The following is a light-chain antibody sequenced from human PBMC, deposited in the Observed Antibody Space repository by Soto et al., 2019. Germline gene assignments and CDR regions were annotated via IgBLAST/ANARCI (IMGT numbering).Light chain of an antibody. CDR2: GAS. Sequence: EVVMTQSPATVSVSPGEGVTLSCRASQTISNDLTWYQQKPGQAPRLLIYGASSRATGIPDRFSGSGSGTDFTLTISRLEPEDFAVYYCQQYANSPPTFGQGTKVEIK. CDR1: QTISND. J-gene: IGKJ1*01. V-gene: IGKV3-20*01. CDR3: QQYANSPPT.